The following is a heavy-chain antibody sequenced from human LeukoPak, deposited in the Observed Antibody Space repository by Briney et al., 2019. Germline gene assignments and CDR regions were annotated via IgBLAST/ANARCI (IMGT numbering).Heavy chain of an antibody. D-gene: IGHD3-9*01. J-gene: IGHJ6*02. V-gene: IGHV3-23*01. CDR3: AKRYYDILTGYDV. CDR2: ISGGGGTT. Sequence: PGGSLRLSCAASRFTFSSYAVSWVGQAQGRGLEWVSAISGGGGTTYYADSVKGRFTISRDNSKNTLYMQMNSLRAEDTAVYYCAKRYYDILTGYDVWGQGTTVTVSS. CDR1: RFTFSSYA.